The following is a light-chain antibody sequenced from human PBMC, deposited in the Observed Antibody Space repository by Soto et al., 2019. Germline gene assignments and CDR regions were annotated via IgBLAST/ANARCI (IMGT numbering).Light chain of an antibody. J-gene: IGKJ4*01. V-gene: IGKV3-11*01. CDR1: QSVSSY. CDR2: DAS. CDR3: QQRLT. Sequence: EIVLTQSPATLSLSPGERATLSCRASQSVSSYLAWYQHKPGQAPRLLIYDASNRATGIPARFSGGRSGTDFTLTISSLEPEDFAVYYCQQRLTFGGGTKVDIK.